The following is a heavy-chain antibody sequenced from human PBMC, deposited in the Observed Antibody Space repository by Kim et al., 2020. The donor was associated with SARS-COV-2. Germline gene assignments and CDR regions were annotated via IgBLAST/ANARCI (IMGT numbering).Heavy chain of an antibody. J-gene: IGHJ5*02. V-gene: IGHV1-69*01. Sequence: YAQKLQGRATITADEATSTAYMELSSLRSEDTAVYYCARTKLEPMIWFDPWGQGTLVTVSS. D-gene: IGHD1-1*01. CDR3: ARTKLEPMIWFDP.